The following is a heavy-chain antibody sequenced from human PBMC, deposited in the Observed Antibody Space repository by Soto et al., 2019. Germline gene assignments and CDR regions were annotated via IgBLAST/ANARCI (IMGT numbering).Heavy chain of an antibody. V-gene: IGHV1-18*01. CDR3: AREGDVAYYYYVMDV. CDR2: ISGYDGRT. J-gene: IGHJ6*02. Sequence: QVHLVQSGAEVKKPGASVKVSCKTSGYTFTRYGISWVRQAPGQGLEWMGWISGYDGRTNFAQKVQDRVTMTTDTSTSTVYMELRSRSSDETAVYYCAREGDVAYYYYVMDVWGQGTTVTVSS. D-gene: IGHD2-21*02. CDR1: GYTFTRYG.